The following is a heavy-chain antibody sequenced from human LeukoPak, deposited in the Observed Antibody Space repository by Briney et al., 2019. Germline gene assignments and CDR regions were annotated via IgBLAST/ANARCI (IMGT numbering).Heavy chain of an antibody. Sequence: GRSLRLSGAASGFTFDDYAMHWVRQAPGKGLEWDSRINSDGTSTSYADSVKGRFTISRDNAKNTLYLQMNSLRAEDTAVYYCARDSRDSGTIDYWGQGTLVTVSS. CDR1: GFTFDDYA. V-gene: IGHV3-74*01. CDR2: INSDGTST. CDR3: ARDSRDSGTIDY. D-gene: IGHD1-1*01. J-gene: IGHJ4*02.